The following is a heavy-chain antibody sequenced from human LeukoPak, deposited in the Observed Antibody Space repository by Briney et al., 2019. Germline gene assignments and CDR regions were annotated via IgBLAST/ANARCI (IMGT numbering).Heavy chain of an antibody. J-gene: IGHJ4*02. V-gene: IGHV4-34*01. CDR2: INHSGST. CDR1: GGSFSGYY. Sequence: SETLSLTCAVYGGSFSGYYWSWIRQPPGKGPEWIGEINHSGSTNYNPSLKSRVTISVDTSKNQFSLKLSSVTAADTAVYYCARFSKTLVGATGGDYWGQGTLVTVSS. CDR3: ARFSKTLVGATGGDY. D-gene: IGHD1-26*01.